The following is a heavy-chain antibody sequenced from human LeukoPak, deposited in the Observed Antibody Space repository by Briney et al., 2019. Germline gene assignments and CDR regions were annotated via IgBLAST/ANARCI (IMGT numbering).Heavy chain of an antibody. D-gene: IGHD3-10*01. CDR1: GLTISTYG. CDR2: ISGGTT. V-gene: IGHV3-23*01. CDR3: PKSVYHSGNY. Sequence: LSGGSLTLSCAASGLTISTYGTSWARHAPGKGLEWVKSISGGTTYNADSVKGRSTIHRDNSNNTVSLPMNSLTAEDTPVYYCPKSVYHSGNYWGQGTLVTVSS. J-gene: IGHJ4*02.